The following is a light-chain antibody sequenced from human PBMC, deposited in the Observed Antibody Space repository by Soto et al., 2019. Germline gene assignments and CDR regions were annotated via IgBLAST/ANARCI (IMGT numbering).Light chain of an antibody. CDR3: QQYYTFPWT. V-gene: IGKV1D-8*01. CDR1: QGITSY. J-gene: IGKJ1*01. Sequence: VIWMTQSPSLLSASTGDRVTISCRVSQGITSYLAWYQQKPGKAPELLIYAASTLQSGVPSRFSGSGSGTDFTLTIGRLQAEDFATYYYQQYYTFPWTFGQGTKVEIK. CDR2: AAS.